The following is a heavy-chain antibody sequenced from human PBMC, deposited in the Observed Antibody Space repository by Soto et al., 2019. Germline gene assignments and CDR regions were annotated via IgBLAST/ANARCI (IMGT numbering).Heavy chain of an antibody. J-gene: IGHJ4*02. CDR3: ARRAETNGWNGFGADKYYFDF. CDR2: MNPNTGNS. V-gene: IGHV1-8*01. Sequence: QVQLVQSGAEVRKPGASVKVSCEASGYTFTSYDIYWVRQAPGQGLEWMGWMNPNTGNSGYAQKFQGRVTMTSDTSISTAHMELSSLRSEDTAVYYCARRAETNGWNGFGADKYYFDFWGQGTLVTVSS. D-gene: IGHD1-1*01. CDR1: GYTFTSYD.